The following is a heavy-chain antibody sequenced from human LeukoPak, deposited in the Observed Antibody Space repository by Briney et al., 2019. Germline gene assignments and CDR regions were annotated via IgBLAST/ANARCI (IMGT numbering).Heavy chain of an antibody. D-gene: IGHD3-10*01. CDR3: ARGGSGY. J-gene: IGHJ4*02. CDR1: GFTVSSNY. Sequence: GGSLRLSCAASGFTVSSNYMSWVRQAPGKGLEWVAYTSSSSNSIYYADSVKGRFTISRDNVKNSLYLQMNSLRAEDTAVYYCARGGSGYWGQGTLVTVSS. V-gene: IGHV3-48*01. CDR2: TSSSSNSI.